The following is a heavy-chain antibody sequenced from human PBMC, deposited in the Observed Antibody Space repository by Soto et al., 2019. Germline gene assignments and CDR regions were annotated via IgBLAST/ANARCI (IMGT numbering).Heavy chain of an antibody. CDR1: GFTFSGDW. J-gene: IGHJ4*02. CDR2: INMDGSST. CDR3: ARGRRGLYHHDY. V-gene: IGHV3-74*01. Sequence: EVQLVESGGGLVQPGGSLRLSCAASGFTFSGDWMHWVRQAAGKGLVWVSRINMDGSSTNYADSVKGRFTTSRDKAKNTLYLQMNSLRVDDTAVYYCARGRRGLYHHDYWGQGALVTVSS. D-gene: IGHD2-2*01.